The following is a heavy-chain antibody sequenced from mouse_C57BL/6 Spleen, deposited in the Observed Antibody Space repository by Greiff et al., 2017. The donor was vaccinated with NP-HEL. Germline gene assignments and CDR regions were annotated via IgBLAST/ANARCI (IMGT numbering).Heavy chain of an antibody. J-gene: IGHJ2*01. Sequence: VQLVESGPELVKPGASVKISCKASGYAFSSSWMNWVKQRPGKGLEWIGRIYPGDGDTNYNGKFKGKATLTADKSSSTAYMQLSSLTSEDSAVYFCADYYAGYFDYWGQGTTLTVSS. D-gene: IGHD1-1*01. CDR2: IYPGDGDT. V-gene: IGHV1-82*01. CDR3: ADYYAGYFDY. CDR1: GYAFSSSW.